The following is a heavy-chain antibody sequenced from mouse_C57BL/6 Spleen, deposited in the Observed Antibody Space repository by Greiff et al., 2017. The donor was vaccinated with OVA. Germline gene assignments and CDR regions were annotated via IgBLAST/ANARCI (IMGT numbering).Heavy chain of an antibody. CDR3: ARNLGDYDLLGYFDY. V-gene: IGHV2-2*01. Sequence: VQLVESGPGLVQPSQSLSITCTVSGFSLTSYGVHWVRQSPGKGLEWLGVIWSGGSTDYNAAFISRLSISKDNSKSQVFFKMNSLQADDTAIDYCARNLGDYDLLGYFDYGGQGTTLTVAS. J-gene: IGHJ2*01. D-gene: IGHD2-13*01. CDR1: GFSLTSYG. CDR2: IWSGGST.